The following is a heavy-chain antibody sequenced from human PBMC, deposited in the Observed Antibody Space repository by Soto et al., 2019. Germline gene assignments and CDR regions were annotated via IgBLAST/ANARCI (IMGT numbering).Heavy chain of an antibody. CDR2: INSDGSYT. D-gene: IGHD3-22*01. Sequence: EVQLVESGGGLVQPGGSLRLSCAASGFTVSGYWMHWVRQAPGKGLTWVSRINSDGSYTCSADSVKGRLTISKDYPRNHLYPQIYSLRIEDTSLYYCTSARDSMIPTAYWGQGTLVIVSS. CDR1: GFTVSGYW. J-gene: IGHJ4*02. CDR3: TSARDSMIPTAY. V-gene: IGHV3-74*01.